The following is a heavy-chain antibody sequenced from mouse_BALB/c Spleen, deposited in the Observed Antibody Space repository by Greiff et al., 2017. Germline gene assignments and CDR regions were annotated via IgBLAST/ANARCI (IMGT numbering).Heavy chain of an antibody. V-gene: IGHV5-17*02. CDR3: AIRAMDY. CDR2: ISSGSSTI. CDR1: GFTFSSFG. Sequence: DVMLVESGGGLVQPGGSRKLSCAASGFTFSSFGMHWVRQAPEKGLEWVAYISSGSSTIYYADTVKGRFTISRDNPKNTLFLQMTSLRSEDTAMYYCAIRAMDYWGQGTSVTVSS. J-gene: IGHJ4*01.